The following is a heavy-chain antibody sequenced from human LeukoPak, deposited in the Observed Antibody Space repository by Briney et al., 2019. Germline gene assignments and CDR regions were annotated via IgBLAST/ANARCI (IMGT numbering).Heavy chain of an antibody. CDR3: GRGRYSSGWYYFDY. CDR1: GGSFSGFY. D-gene: IGHD6-19*01. CDR2: INHSGST. J-gene: IGHJ4*02. V-gene: IGHV4-34*01. Sequence: PSETLSLTCAVYGGSFSGFYWSWIRQPPGNGLEWIGEINHSGSTTYNTSLKSRVTISVDTPKTQFSPKLSFGTAAETAVYYWGRGRYSSGWYYFDYWGQGALVTVSS.